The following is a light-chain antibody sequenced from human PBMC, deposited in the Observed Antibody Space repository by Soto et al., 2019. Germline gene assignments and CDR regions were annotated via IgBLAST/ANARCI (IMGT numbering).Light chain of an antibody. CDR3: QQTFSPPSIT. Sequence: DIQMTQSPSSLSASVVDRVTITCQASQDISNYLNWYQQEPGKAPKLLIYASSTLQGGAPSRFSGSGSGSEFTLTISSLQPEDFATYYCQQTFSPPSITFGQGTRLEIK. CDR2: ASS. J-gene: IGKJ5*01. V-gene: IGKV1-39*01. CDR1: QDISNY.